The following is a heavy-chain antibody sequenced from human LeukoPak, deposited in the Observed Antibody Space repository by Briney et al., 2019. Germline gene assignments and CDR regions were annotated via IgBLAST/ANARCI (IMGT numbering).Heavy chain of an antibody. CDR3: AGYNCSSTSCYTGGFDY. J-gene: IGHJ4*02. D-gene: IGHD2-2*02. V-gene: IGHV3-23*01. CDR2: ISGSGRST. CDR1: GFTFSNYA. Sequence: GGSLRLSCATSGFTFSNYAMSWVRQAPGKGLEWVSAISGSGRSTYYADSVKGRFTISRDTSENTLYLQMNSLRAEDTAVYYCAGYNCSSTSCYTGGFDYWGQGTLVTVSS.